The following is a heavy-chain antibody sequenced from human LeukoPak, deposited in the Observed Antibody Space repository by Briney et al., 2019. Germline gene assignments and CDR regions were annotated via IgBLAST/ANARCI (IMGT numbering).Heavy chain of an antibody. D-gene: IGHD3-10*01. J-gene: IGHJ6*04. CDR1: GFTFSSYE. CDR3: ARPYYGSGSYGYYYYGMDV. CDR2: ISSSGSTI. V-gene: IGHV3-48*03. Sequence: GGSLRLSCAASGFTFSSYEMNWVRQAPGKGLEWVPYISSSGSTIYYADSVKGRFTISRDNAKNSLYLQMNSLRAEDTAVYYCARPYYGSGSYGYYYYGMDVWGKGTTVTVSS.